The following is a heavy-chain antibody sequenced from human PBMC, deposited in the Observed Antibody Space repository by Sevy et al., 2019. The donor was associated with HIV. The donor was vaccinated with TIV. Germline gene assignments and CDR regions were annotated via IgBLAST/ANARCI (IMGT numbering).Heavy chain of an antibody. J-gene: IGHJ6*02. CDR3: ATLDFWSENPFYGTDV. D-gene: IGHD3-3*01. V-gene: IGHV1-24*01. CDR2: FDPEDGET. Sequence: VKVSCKVSGYTLTKLPMHWVRQAPGKGLEWMGGFDPEDGETIYAQRFQGRVTMTEETSTDTAYVELSSLGSEDTALYYCATLDFWSENPFYGTDVWGQGTTVTVSS. CDR1: GYTLTKLP.